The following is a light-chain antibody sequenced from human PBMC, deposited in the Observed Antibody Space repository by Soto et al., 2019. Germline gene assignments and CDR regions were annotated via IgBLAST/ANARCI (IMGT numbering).Light chain of an antibody. CDR3: QHYNQWPDT. CDR1: QSVSSN. CDR2: GAS. Sequence: ELVMTQSPATLSVSPGERATLSCRASQSVSSNLAWYQQNPGQAPRILLYGASTSATGIPARFRGSGSGTEFTLSTSLLQSEDFAVYYCQHYNQWPDTCVHGTKLESK. J-gene: IGKJ2*01. V-gene: IGKV3-15*01.